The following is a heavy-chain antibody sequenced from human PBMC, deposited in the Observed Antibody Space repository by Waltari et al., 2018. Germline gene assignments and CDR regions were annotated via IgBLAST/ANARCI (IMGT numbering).Heavy chain of an antibody. CDR2: IYHSGST. Sequence: QVQLQESGPGLVKPSGTLSLTCAVSGGSISSSNWWSWVRQPPGKGLDGIGEIYHSGSTTYNPSLKSRVTRSVDKSKNQFSLKLSSVTAADTAVYYCARIAAAGTENYWGQGTLVTVSS. D-gene: IGHD6-13*01. V-gene: IGHV4-4*02. CDR3: ARIAAAGTENY. J-gene: IGHJ4*02. CDR1: GGSISSSNW.